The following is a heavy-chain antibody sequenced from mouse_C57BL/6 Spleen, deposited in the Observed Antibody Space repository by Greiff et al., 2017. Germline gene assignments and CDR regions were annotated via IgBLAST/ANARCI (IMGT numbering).Heavy chain of an antibody. J-gene: IGHJ2*01. CDR2: IYPRDGST. CDR1: GYTFTSYD. CDR3: ARSYGSSLYYFDY. D-gene: IGHD1-1*01. V-gene: IGHV1-85*01. Sequence: QVHVKQSGPELVKPGASVKLSCKASGYTFTSYDINWVKQRPGQGLEWIGWIYPRDGSTKYNEKFKGKATLTVDTSSSTAYMELHSLTSEDSAVYFCARSYGSSLYYFDYWGQGTTLTVSS.